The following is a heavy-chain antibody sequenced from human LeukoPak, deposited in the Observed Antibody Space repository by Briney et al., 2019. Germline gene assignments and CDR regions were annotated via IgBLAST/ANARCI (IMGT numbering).Heavy chain of an antibody. CDR3: ARRYYYDSSGYYYYPYFDY. CDR1: GYTFTSYG. Sequence: ASVKVSCKAPGYTFTSYGISWVRQAPGQGLEWMGWISAYNGNTNYAQKLQGRVTMTTDTSTSTAYMELRSLRSDDTAVYYCARRYYYDSSGYYYYPYFDYWGQGTLVTVSS. V-gene: IGHV1-18*01. CDR2: ISAYNGNT. J-gene: IGHJ4*02. D-gene: IGHD3-22*01.